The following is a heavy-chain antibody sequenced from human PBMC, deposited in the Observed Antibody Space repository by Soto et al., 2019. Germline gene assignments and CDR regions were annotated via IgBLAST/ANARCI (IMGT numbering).Heavy chain of an antibody. CDR2: ISSSSTI. V-gene: IGHV3-48*01. CDR1: GFTFSSYS. CDR3: ARDQPGYSYGYGLGY. Sequence: GGSLRLSCAASGFTFSSYSMNWVRQAPGKGLEWVSYISSSSTIYYTDSVKGRFTISRDNAKNSLYLQMNSLRAEDTAVYYCARDQPGYSYGYGLGYWGQGT. D-gene: IGHD5-18*01. J-gene: IGHJ4*02.